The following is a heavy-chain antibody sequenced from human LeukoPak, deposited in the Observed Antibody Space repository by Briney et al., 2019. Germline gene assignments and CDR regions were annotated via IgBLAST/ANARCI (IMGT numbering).Heavy chain of an antibody. J-gene: IGHJ4*02. CDR1: GGSISSYS. CDR2: IYTSGST. CDR3: VGTMIVVVPYYFDY. Sequence: PSETLSLTCTVSGGSISSYSWSWIRQPAGKGLEWIGRIYTSGSTNYNPSLKSRVTMSVDTSKNQFSLKLSSVTAADTAVYYCVGTMIVVVPYYFDYWGQGTLVTVSS. D-gene: IGHD3-22*01. V-gene: IGHV4-4*07.